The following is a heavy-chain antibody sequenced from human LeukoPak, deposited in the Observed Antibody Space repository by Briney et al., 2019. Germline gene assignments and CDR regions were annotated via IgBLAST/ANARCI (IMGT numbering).Heavy chain of an antibody. CDR2: ISNDGNNK. J-gene: IGHJ6*04. D-gene: IGHD1-14*01. CDR3: ARDLLLGNRYYFGMDV. CDR1: GVTFSSYA. Sequence: LSCAAXGVTFSSYAMHWGRQAPGEGLERVAVISNDGNNKHFADSVRGRFTISRDNSKNTLYLQMNSLRAEDTAVYYCARDLLLGNRYYFGMDVWGKGTTVTVSS. V-gene: IGHV3-30*04.